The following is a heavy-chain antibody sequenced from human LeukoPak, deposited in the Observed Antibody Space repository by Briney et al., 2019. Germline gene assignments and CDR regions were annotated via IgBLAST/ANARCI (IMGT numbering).Heavy chain of an antibody. V-gene: IGHV3-7*03. J-gene: IGHJ3*01. Sequence: GGSLRLSCAVSGFTFSGFWMSWSRQAPGKGLEWVASINSDGSEGYYADVVKGRFTISRDNAKNSLYLQINSLRAEDTAVYYRARSSYSSSSSVWGQGTMVTVSS. D-gene: IGHD6-6*01. CDR3: ARSSYSSSSSV. CDR1: GFTFSGFW. CDR2: INSDGSEG.